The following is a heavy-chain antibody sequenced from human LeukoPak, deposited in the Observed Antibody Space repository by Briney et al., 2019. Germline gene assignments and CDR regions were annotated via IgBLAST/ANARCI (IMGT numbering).Heavy chain of an antibody. CDR3: AKDLYYGDYLGGWDY. D-gene: IGHD4-17*01. CDR2: IRYDGSNK. CDR1: GFTFSSYG. J-gene: IGHJ4*02. V-gene: IGHV3-30*02. Sequence: GGSLRLSCAASGFTFSSYGMHWVRQAPGKGLEWVAVIRYDGSNKYYADSVKGRFTISRDNSKNTLYLQMNGLRAEDTAVYYCAKDLYYGDYLGGWDYWGQGTLVTVSS.